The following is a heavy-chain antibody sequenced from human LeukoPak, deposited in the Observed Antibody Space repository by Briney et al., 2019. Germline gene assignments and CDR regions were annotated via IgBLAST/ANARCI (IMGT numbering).Heavy chain of an antibody. J-gene: IGHJ3*02. CDR1: GGSIRSYY. D-gene: IGHD2-2*01. Sequence: SETLSLTCTVSGGSIRSYYWSWIRQPAGKGLEWIGRIYTSGSTNYNPSLKSRVTMSVDTSKNQFSLKLSSVTAPDTAVYYCARANYPYCSSTSCYLDIWGQGTMVTVSS. CDR3: ARANYPYCSSTSCYLDI. V-gene: IGHV4-4*07. CDR2: IYTSGST.